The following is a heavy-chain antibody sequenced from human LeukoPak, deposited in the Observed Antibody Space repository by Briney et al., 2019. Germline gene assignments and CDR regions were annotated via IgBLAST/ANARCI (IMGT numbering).Heavy chain of an antibody. D-gene: IGHD6-19*01. CDR1: GFMFVDYA. CDR2: ISWNSNSI. Sequence: GGFLRLSCAGSGFMFVDYAMHWVRQVPGKGLEWVSGISWNSNSIGYADSVKGRFTISRDNAENSLYLQMSSLRPEDTAFYYCAKDTHSSGWYGNAFDVWGQGTMVTVSS. CDR3: AKDTHSSGWYGNAFDV. V-gene: IGHV3-9*01. J-gene: IGHJ3*01.